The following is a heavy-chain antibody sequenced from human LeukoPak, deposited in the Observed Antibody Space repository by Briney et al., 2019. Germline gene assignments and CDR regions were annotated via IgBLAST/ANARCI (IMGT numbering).Heavy chain of an antibody. J-gene: IGHJ3*02. D-gene: IGHD1-26*01. CDR2: IYYSGST. CDR1: GGSISSSSYY. CDR3: ARHSQQWELLEYAFDI. V-gene: IGHV4-39*01. Sequence: NTSETLSLTCTVSGGSISSSSYYWGWIRQPPGKGLEWIGSIYYSGSTYYNPSLKSRVTISVDTSKNQFSLKLSSVTAADTAVYYCARHSQQWELLEYAFDIWGQGTMVTVSS.